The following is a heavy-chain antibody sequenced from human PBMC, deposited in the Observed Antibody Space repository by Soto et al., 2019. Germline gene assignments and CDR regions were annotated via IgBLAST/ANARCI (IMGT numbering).Heavy chain of an antibody. CDR1: GFTFSSYA. J-gene: IGHJ5*02. Sequence: QVQLVESGGGVVQPGRSLRLSCAASGFTFSSYAMHWVRQAPGKGLEWVAVISYDGSNKYYADSVKGRFTISRDNSKNTLYLQMNSLRAEDTAVYYCAIEFGGNCFDPWGQGTLVTVSS. D-gene: IGHD3-16*01. CDR2: ISYDGSNK. CDR3: AIEFGGNCFDP. V-gene: IGHV3-30-3*01.